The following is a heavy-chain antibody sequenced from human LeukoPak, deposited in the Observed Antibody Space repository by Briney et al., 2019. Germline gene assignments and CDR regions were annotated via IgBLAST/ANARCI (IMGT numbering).Heavy chain of an antibody. V-gene: IGHV3-30*02. CDR3: AKGTYYYDSSGLSDLDY. D-gene: IGHD3-22*01. J-gene: IGHJ4*02. Sequence: GGSLRLSCAASGFTFSSYSMHWVRQAPGKGLEWVAFIRYDGSNKYYADSVKGRFTISRDNSKNTLYLQMNSLRAEDTAVYYCAKGTYYYDSSGLSDLDYWGQGTLVTVSS. CDR2: IRYDGSNK. CDR1: GFTFSSYS.